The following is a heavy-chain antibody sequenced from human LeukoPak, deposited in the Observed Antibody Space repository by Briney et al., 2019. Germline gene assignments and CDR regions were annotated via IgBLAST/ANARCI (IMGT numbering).Heavy chain of an antibody. V-gene: IGHV1-3*01. CDR1: GYTFTSYA. Sequence: ASVKVSCKASGYTFTSYAMHWVRQAPGQRLEWMGWINAGNGNTKYSQKFQGRVTITRDTSASTAYMELSSLRSEDTAVYYRARRRVAGTFDPWGQGTLVTVSS. CDR3: ARRRVAGTFDP. CDR2: INAGNGNT. D-gene: IGHD6-19*01. J-gene: IGHJ5*02.